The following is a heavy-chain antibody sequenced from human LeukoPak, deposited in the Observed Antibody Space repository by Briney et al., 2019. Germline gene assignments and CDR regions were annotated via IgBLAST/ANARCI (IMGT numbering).Heavy chain of an antibody. J-gene: IGHJ4*02. CDR3: ARARGYSGYGTSFDY. CDR2: IYYSGST. V-gene: IGHV4-39*01. D-gene: IGHD5-12*01. CDR1: DGSISSSSYY. Sequence: SQTLSLTCTVSDGSISSSSYYWGWIRQPPGKGLEWIGSIYYSGSTYYNPSLKSRVTISVDTSKNQFSLKLSSVTAADTAVYYCARARGYSGYGTSFDYWGQGTLVTVSS.